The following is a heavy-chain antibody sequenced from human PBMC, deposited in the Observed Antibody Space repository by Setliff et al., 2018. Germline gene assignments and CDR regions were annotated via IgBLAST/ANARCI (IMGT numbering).Heavy chain of an antibody. J-gene: IGHJ4*02. V-gene: IGHV3-21*01. CDR2: ISSSSSYI. D-gene: IGHD3-16*01. CDR1: GFTFSSYS. Sequence: GGSLRLSCAASGFTFSSYSMNWVRQAPGKGLEWVSSISSSSSYISYADSLKGRFTISRDNAENSLYLQMNSLRAEDTAVYYCARGGPLFDYWGQGTLVTVSS. CDR3: ARGGPLFDY.